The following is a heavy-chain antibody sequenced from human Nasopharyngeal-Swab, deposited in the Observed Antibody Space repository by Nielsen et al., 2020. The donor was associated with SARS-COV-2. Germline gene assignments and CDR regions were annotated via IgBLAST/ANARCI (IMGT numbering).Heavy chain of an antibody. V-gene: IGHV3-13*01. Sequence: GGSLRLSCAASGFTFTSYEIHWVRQVPGKSLEWVSAIGIAGDTFYGDPVKGRFTISRENGKDSPYLQMNSLSAGDTAVYYCVRVWGSGMSHFDLWGRGTQVTVSS. CDR1: GFTFTSYE. CDR2: IGIAGDT. J-gene: IGHJ2*01. D-gene: IGHD3-10*01. CDR3: VRVWGSGMSHFDL.